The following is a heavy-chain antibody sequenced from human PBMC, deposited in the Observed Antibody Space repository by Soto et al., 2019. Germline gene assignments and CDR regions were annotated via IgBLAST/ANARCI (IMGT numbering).Heavy chain of an antibody. CDR3: ASPTLGAFDI. Sequence: QLQLQESGPGLVKPSETLSLTCTVSDGSISKSNYYWGWIRQPPGKGLEWIGSIYYSGSTSYNSSLKSRVTISVDTSKNQFSLRLSSVTAADTAVYYCASPTLGAFDIRGQGTKVTVSS. CDR2: IYYSGST. J-gene: IGHJ3*02. D-gene: IGHD3-16*01. CDR1: DGSISKSNYY. V-gene: IGHV4-39*01.